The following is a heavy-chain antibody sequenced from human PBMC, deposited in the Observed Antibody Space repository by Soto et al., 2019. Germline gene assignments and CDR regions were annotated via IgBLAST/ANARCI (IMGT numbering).Heavy chain of an antibody. D-gene: IGHD1-26*01. CDR2: INPDGSGE. CDR1: GFNFGGSW. V-gene: IGHV3-7*04. J-gene: IGHJ4*02. CDR3: AREHYFGLDY. Sequence: PGGSLRLSCAASGFNFGGSWMTWVRQALGKGLEWLAKINPDGSGEYYVDSVKGRFTISRDNAKSSLFFQMHSLRDEDTAVYFCAREHYFGLDYWGQGTLVTV.